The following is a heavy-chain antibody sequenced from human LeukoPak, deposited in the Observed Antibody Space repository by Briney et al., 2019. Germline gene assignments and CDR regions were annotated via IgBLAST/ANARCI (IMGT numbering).Heavy chain of an antibody. CDR3: AKVETSGGANCYALDY. CDR2: ISGSDGST. CDR1: GFTFSSYA. D-gene: IGHD2-2*01. J-gene: IGHJ4*02. V-gene: IGHV3-23*01. Sequence: SGGSLRLSCAASGFTFSSYAMTWVRQAPDKGLHSVSAISGSDGSTYYADSVKGRFTISRDDSQNTLYLQMNSLSAEDTAVYYCAKVETSGGANCYALDYWGQGTLVTVSS.